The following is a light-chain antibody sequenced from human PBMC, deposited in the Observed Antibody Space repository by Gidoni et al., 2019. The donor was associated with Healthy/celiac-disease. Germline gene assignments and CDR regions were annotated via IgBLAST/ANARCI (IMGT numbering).Light chain of an antibody. CDR2: QDS. V-gene: IGLV3-1*01. CDR1: KLGDKY. CDR3: QAWDSSTGGV. Sequence: SYELTQPPSVSVSPGQTASITCSGDKLGDKYACWYQQKPGQSPVLVIYQDSKRPSGIPERFSGSNSGNTATLTISGTQAMVEADYYCQAWDSSTGGVFGGGTKLTVL. J-gene: IGLJ2*01.